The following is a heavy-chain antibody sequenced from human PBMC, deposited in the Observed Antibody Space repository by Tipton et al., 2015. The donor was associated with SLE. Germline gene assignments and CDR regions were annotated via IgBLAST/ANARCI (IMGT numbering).Heavy chain of an antibody. Sequence: QLVQSGAEVKKPGASVKVSCKASGYTFTSYDINWVRQATGQGLEWMGWMNPNSGNTGYAQKFQGRVTMTRNTSISTAYMELSSLRSEDTAVYYCALDIVVVVAATGDYWGQGTLVTVSS. CDR2: MNPNSGNT. J-gene: IGHJ4*02. V-gene: IGHV1-8*01. D-gene: IGHD2-15*01. CDR1: GYTFTSYD. CDR3: ALDIVVVVAATGDY.